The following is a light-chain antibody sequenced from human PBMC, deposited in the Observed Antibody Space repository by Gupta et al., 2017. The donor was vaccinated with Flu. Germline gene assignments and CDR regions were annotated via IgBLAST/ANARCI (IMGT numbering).Light chain of an antibody. CDR1: QGISNY. Sequence: DIQMTQSPSSLSASVGDRVTITCRASQGISNYLDWYQHKAGKVPKVLIYAASNLQSGVPYRFSGSGYGTEFTLTSSGRQVEDVANYYCQKDNSVPLFGGGTKVEIK. CDR3: QKDNSVPL. CDR2: AAS. J-gene: IGKJ4*01. V-gene: IGKV1-27*01.